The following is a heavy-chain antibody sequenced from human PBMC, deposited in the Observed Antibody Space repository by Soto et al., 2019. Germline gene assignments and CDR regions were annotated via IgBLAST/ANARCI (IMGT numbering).Heavy chain of an antibody. CDR3: ARDSQPLVATYFDY. J-gene: IGHJ4*02. D-gene: IGHD5-12*01. V-gene: IGHV3-53*05. Sequence: GGSLGLSFAASGFTVSSNYMSWVRQAPGKGLEWVSVIYSGGSTYYSDSVKGRFTISRDNSKNTLYIQMNSLRAEDTAVYYCARDSQPLVATYFDYWGQGTLVTVSS. CDR1: GFTVSSNY. CDR2: IYSGGST.